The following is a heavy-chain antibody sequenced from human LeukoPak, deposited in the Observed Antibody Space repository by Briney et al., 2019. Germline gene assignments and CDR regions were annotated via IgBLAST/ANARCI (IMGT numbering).Heavy chain of an antibody. Sequence: GASVKVSCKASGYTFTSYGISWVRQAPGQGLEWMGWISAYNANTNYAQKLQGRVTMTTDTSTSTAYMELRSLRSDDTAVYYCARETAPIRYFDWLCFDYWGQGTLVTVSS. J-gene: IGHJ4*02. D-gene: IGHD3-9*01. V-gene: IGHV1-18*01. CDR3: ARETAPIRYFDWLCFDY. CDR2: ISAYNANT. CDR1: GYTFTSYG.